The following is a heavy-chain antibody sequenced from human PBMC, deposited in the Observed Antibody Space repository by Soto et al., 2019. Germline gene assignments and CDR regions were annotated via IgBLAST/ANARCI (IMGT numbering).Heavy chain of an antibody. CDR1: GVSINYGEFY. D-gene: IGHD3-16*02. J-gene: IGHJ5*02. Sequence: QVQLQESGPGLVKASQTLSLTCRLFGVSINYGEFYWNWIRQSPGKGLEWIGYIYSSGRTHYNPSLKSRLNISLDTSNNLLSPGLTSVTAADTAVYYCARMGLHLGDFSRNGFDPWGRGTLVTVSS. CDR3: ARMGLHLGDFSRNGFDP. V-gene: IGHV4-31*03. CDR2: IYSSGRT.